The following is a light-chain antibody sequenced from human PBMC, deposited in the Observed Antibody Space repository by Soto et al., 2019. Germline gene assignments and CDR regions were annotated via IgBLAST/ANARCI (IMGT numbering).Light chain of an antibody. CDR2: DAS. V-gene: IGKV3-11*01. J-gene: IGKJ4*01. Sequence: EIVLTQSPVTLSLSPVERATLSCRASQSINHYLAWYQQKPGQPPRLLIYDASNRATAIPGRFSGSGSGTDFTLSISSLEPEDSAVYYCQYRGMWPPGGTLGGGTKVEIK. CDR3: QYRGMWPPGGT. CDR1: QSINHY.